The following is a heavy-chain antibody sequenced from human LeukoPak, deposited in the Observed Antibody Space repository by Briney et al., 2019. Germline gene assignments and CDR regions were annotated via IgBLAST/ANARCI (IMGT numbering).Heavy chain of an antibody. V-gene: IGHV3-7*01. J-gene: IGHJ4*02. D-gene: IGHD2-8*01. Sequence: PGGSLRLSCAASGFTFSTFWMTWVRQAPGKGLEWVANINQDGSVKHFVDSVKGRFTISRDNAKNSLFLQMNSLRAEDTAVYYCASALYANSCLWGQGTLVTVPS. CDR2: INQDGSVK. CDR3: ASALYANSCL. CDR1: GFTFSTFW.